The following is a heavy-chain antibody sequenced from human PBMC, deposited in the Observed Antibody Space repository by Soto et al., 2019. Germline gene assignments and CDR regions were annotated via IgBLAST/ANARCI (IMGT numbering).Heavy chain of an antibody. D-gene: IGHD5-18*01. J-gene: IGHJ6*02. V-gene: IGHV3-30*18. CDR1: GFTFSSYG. CDR2: ISYDGSNK. Sequence: QVQLVESGGGVVQPGRSLRLSCAASGFTFSSYGMHWVRQAPGKGLEWVAVISYDGSNKYYADSVKGRFTISRDNSTNTLYLQMNSLRAEDTAVYYCAKAGQAMVRFRGSEYCGMDVWGQGTTVTVSS. CDR3: AKAGQAMVRFRGSEYCGMDV.